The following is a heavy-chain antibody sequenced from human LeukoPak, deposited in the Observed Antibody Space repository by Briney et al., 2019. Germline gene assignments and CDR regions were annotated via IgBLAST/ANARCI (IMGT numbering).Heavy chain of an antibody. CDR2: INTDGSLT. Sequence: GGSLRLSCAASGITFSRFWMHWVRQAPGKGLVWVSRINTDGSLTNYADSVKGRFTISRDNAKNTLYLQMNSLRAEDTAVYYCARGHSGSYSIGDYFDYWGQGTLVTVSS. D-gene: IGHD3-10*01. V-gene: IGHV3-74*01. J-gene: IGHJ4*02. CDR3: ARGHSGSYSIGDYFDY. CDR1: GITFSRFW.